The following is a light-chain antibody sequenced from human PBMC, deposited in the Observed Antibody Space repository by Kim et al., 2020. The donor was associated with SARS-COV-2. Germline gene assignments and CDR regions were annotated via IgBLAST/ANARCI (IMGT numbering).Light chain of an antibody. CDR3: QVWDSSTAV. J-gene: IGLJ3*02. CDR2: QDS. V-gene: IGLV3-9*01. Sequence: SYELTQPPSVSVAPGQTARITCGGNNLGSKNAYWYQQKPGQAPVLVIYQDSNRPSGIPERFSGSNSGNTATLTISRAQAGDEADYYCQVWDSSTAVFGGGTQLTVL. CDR1: NLGSKN.